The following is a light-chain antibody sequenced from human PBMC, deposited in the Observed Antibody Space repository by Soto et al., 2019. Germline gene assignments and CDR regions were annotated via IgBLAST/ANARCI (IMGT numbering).Light chain of an antibody. CDR2: GAS. V-gene: IGKV3-15*01. J-gene: IGKJ4*01. CDR1: QSVSSS. Sequence: EIVMTQSPATLSVSPGERATLSCRASQSVSSSLAWYLQKPGQAPRLLIYGASTRATGIPARFSGSGSGTEFTLTISSLQSEEFAVYYCQQCNDWPLTFGGGTKVEIK. CDR3: QQCNDWPLT.